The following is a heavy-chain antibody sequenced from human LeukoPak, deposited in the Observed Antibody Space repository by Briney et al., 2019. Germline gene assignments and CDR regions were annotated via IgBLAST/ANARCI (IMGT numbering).Heavy chain of an antibody. CDR1: GGYISSYY. CDR3: ARHANDYDILTGYYPERYFDY. Sequence: SETLSLTCTVSGGYISSYYWSWIRQPPGKGLEWIGYIYYSGSTNYNPSLKSRVTISVDTSKNQFSLKLSSVTAADTAVYYCARHANDYDILTGYYPERYFDYWGQGTLVTVSS. CDR2: IYYSGST. D-gene: IGHD3-9*01. V-gene: IGHV4-59*08. J-gene: IGHJ4*02.